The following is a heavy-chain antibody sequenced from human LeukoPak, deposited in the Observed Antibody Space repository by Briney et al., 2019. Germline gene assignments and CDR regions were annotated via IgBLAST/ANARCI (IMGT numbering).Heavy chain of an antibody. CDR1: GGSFSGYY. CDR2: INHSGST. Sequence: PSETLSLTCAVYGGSFSGYYWSWIRQPPGKGLEWIGEINHSGSTNYNPSLKSRVTISVDTSKNQFSLKLSSVTAADTAVYYCARHKPRFRSSGWYIYFDYWGQGTLVTVSS. V-gene: IGHV4-34*01. D-gene: IGHD6-19*01. J-gene: IGHJ4*02. CDR3: ARHKPRFRSSGWYIYFDY.